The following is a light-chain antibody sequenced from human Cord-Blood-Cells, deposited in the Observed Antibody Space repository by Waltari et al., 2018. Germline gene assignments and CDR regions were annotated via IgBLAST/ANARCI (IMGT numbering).Light chain of an antibody. V-gene: IGKV3-20*01. Sequence: EIVLPQSPGTLSLSPGASATLSCRASQSVSSSYLVWYQPKPGQAPRLLIYGASSRATGIPDRFSGSGSGTDFTLTISRLEPEDFAVYYCQQYGSSPRTFGQGTKVEIK. CDR1: QSVSSSY. CDR2: GAS. J-gene: IGKJ1*01. CDR3: QQYGSSPRT.